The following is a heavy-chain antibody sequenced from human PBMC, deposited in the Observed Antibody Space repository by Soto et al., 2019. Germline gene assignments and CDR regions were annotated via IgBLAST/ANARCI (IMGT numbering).Heavy chain of an antibody. V-gene: IGHV3-23*01. CDR2: ISGSGGST. CDR1: GFTFSSYA. J-gene: IGHJ4*02. D-gene: IGHD3-22*01. CDR3: AKDCVYDSSGYLPYLDD. Sequence: GGSLRLSCAASGFTFSSYAMSWVRQAPGKGLEWVSAISGSGGSTYYADSVKGRFTISRDNSKNTLYLQMNSLRAEDTAVYYCAKDCVYDSSGYLPYLDDRGQGTLVTVSS.